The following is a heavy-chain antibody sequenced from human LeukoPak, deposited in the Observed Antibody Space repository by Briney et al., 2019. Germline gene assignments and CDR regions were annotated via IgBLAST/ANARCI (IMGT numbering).Heavy chain of an antibody. Sequence: PGGSLRLSCAASGFTFDDYAMHWVRRAPGKGLEWVSGISWNSGSIGYADSVKGRFTISRDNAKNSLYLQMNSLRAEDTALYYCAKDGYSSSWYDTQYNWFDPWGQGTLVTVSS. CDR1: GFTFDDYA. CDR3: AKDGYSSSWYDTQYNWFDP. D-gene: IGHD6-13*01. J-gene: IGHJ5*02. CDR2: ISWNSGSI. V-gene: IGHV3-9*01.